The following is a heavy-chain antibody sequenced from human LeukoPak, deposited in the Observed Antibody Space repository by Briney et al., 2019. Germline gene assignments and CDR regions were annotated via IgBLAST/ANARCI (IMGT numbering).Heavy chain of an antibody. J-gene: IGHJ4*02. CDR2: IYTSGSA. D-gene: IGHD3-9*01. Sequence: SETLSLTCTVSRVSISSYFWSWIRQPAGKGLEWIGRIYTSGSANYNPSLKSRVTMSVDTSKNQFSLKLSSVTAADTAVYYCARVAYDILSGYLYYFDYWGQGTLVTVSS. CDR3: ARVAYDILSGYLYYFDY. CDR1: RVSISSYF. V-gene: IGHV4-4*07.